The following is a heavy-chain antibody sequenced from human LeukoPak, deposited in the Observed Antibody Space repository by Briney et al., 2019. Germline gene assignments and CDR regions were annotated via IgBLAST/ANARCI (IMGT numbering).Heavy chain of an antibody. Sequence: SQTLSLTCTVSGGSISSGGYYWSWIRQPPGKGLEWIGYIYHSGSTYYNPSLRSRVTISVDRSKSQFSLKLSSVTAADTAVYYCARSIVWFDPWGQGTLVTVSS. CDR1: GGSISSGGYY. CDR3: ARSIVWFDP. D-gene: IGHD6-6*01. V-gene: IGHV4-30-2*01. J-gene: IGHJ5*02. CDR2: IYHSGST.